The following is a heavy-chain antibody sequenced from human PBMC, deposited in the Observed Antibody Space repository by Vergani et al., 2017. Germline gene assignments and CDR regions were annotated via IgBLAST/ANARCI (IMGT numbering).Heavy chain of an antibody. CDR1: GDTFSSYT. V-gene: IGHV1-69*02. CDR2: IIPFFNIA. CDR3: ATDPLYSSGWYDY. Sequence: QVQLVQSGAEVKQPGSSVKVSCKASGDTFSSYTISWVRQAPGQGLEWMGRIIPFFNIATYAQKFQGRVTITADESTSTAYMELSSLRSEDTAVYYCATDPLYSSGWYDYWGQGTLVTVSS. J-gene: IGHJ4*02. D-gene: IGHD6-19*01.